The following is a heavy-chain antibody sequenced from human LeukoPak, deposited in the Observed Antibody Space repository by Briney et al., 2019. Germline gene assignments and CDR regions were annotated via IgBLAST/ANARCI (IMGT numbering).Heavy chain of an antibody. CDR3: ARSAIDAFDI. V-gene: IGHV4-59*08. Sequence: TSETLSFTCTVSGGSISSYYWSCIRQPPGKGLECIGYIYNSGSTNYNPSLKSRVSISVDTSKNQFSLKLSSVTAADTAVYYCARSAIDAFDIWGQGTMVTVSS. CDR2: IYNSGST. D-gene: IGHD6-25*01. CDR1: GGSISSYY. J-gene: IGHJ3*02.